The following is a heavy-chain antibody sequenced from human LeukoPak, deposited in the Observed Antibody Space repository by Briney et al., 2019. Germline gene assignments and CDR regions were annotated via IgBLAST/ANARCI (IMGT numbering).Heavy chain of an antibody. V-gene: IGHV4-4*07. D-gene: IGHD5-18*01. CDR1: GGSISNYY. CDR3: ARDVGGYNYGYSLDY. J-gene: IGHJ4*02. CDR2: IYTSGST. Sequence: SETLSLTYTVSGGSISNYYWSWIRQPAGKGLEWIGRIYTSGSTSYNSSLKSRVTMSVDTSKNQFSLKLSSVTAADTAVYYCARDVGGYNYGYSLDYWGQGTLVSVSS.